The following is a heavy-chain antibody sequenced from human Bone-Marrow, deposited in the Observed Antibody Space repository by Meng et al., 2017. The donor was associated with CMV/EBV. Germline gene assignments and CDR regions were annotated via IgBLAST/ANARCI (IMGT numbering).Heavy chain of an antibody. V-gene: IGHV3-7*01. CDR3: ARLNSGYSYEFDY. CDR1: GFTFDDYG. CDR2: IKQDGSEK. J-gene: IGHJ4*02. D-gene: IGHD5-18*01. Sequence: LSLTCAASGFTFDDYGMSWVRQAPGKGLEWVANIKQDGSEKCYVDSVKGRFTISRDNAKNSLYLQMNSLRAEDTAVYYCARLNSGYSYEFDYWGQGTLVTVSS.